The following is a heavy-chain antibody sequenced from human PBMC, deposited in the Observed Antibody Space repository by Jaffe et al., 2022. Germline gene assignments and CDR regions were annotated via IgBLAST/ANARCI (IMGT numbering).Heavy chain of an antibody. CDR2: ISSSGSTI. V-gene: IGHV3-48*03. Sequence: EVQLVESGGGLVQPGGSLRLSCAASGFTFSSYEMNWVRQAPGKGLEWVSYISSSGSTIYYADSVKGRFTISRDNAKNSLYLQMNSLRAEDTAVYYCASGPLFIAAAGVSYFDYWGQGTLVTVSS. J-gene: IGHJ4*02. CDR3: ASGPLFIAAAGVSYFDY. CDR1: GFTFSSYE. D-gene: IGHD6-13*01.